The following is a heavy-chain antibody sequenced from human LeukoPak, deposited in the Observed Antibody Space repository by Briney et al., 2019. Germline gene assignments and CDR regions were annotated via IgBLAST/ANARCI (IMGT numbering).Heavy chain of an antibody. J-gene: IGHJ2*01. D-gene: IGHD2-21*01. CDR3: ARDVPYPYCGGDCWRYFDL. Sequence: PSETLSLTCTVSGGSISSYYWSWIRQPPGKGLEWIGYIYYSGSTNYNPSLKSRVTISVDTSKNQFSLKLSSVTAADTAVYYCARDVPYPYCGGDCWRYFDLWGRGTLVTVSS. V-gene: IGHV4-59*01. CDR2: IYYSGST. CDR1: GGSISSYY.